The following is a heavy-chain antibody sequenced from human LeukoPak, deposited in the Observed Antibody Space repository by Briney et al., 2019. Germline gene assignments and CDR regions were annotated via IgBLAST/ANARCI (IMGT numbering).Heavy chain of an antibody. CDR2: IYYSGST. V-gene: IGHV4-59*12. J-gene: IGHJ4*02. D-gene: IGHD5-24*01. Sequence: SETLSLTCTVSGGSISSYYWSWIRQPPGKGLEWIGYIYYSGSTNYNPSLKSRVTISVDTSKNQFSLKLSSVTAADTAVYYCARSRRWLPLDYWGQGTLVTVSS. CDR1: GGSISSYY. CDR3: ARSRRWLPLDY.